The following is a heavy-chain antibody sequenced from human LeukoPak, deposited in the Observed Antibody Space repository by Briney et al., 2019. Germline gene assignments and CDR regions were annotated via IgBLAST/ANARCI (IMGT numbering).Heavy chain of an antibody. Sequence: GGSLRLSCAASGFTFSGYAMTWVRQAPGKGLEWVSGISKSGNNTYYADSVAGRLTISRDNSKNTLYLQMNSLRADDTAVYYCAAAVTTGRAEHYWGQGTLVTVSS. CDR1: GFTFSGYA. CDR2: ISKSGNNT. D-gene: IGHD4-17*01. J-gene: IGHJ4*02. V-gene: IGHV3-23*05. CDR3: AAAVTTGRAEHY.